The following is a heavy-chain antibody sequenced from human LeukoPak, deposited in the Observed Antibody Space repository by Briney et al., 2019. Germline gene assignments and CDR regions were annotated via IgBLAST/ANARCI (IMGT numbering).Heavy chain of an antibody. Sequence: SETLSLTCTVSGGSISSYYWSWIRQPPGKGLEWIGYIYYSGSTNYSPSLKSRVSISVDTSKNQFSLKLSSVTAADTAVYYCARLNVVGGTAWFDPWGQGTLVTVSS. D-gene: IGHD1-26*01. J-gene: IGHJ5*02. V-gene: IGHV4-59*08. CDR2: IYYSGST. CDR3: ARLNVVGGTAWFDP. CDR1: GGSISSYY.